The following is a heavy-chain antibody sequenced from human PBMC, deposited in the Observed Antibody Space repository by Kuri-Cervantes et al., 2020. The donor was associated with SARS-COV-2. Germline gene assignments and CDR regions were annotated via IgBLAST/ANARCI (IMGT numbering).Heavy chain of an antibody. CDR2: IIPVFGTT. CDR3: AQTIPARRRSPGEFYLYYMDV. V-gene: IGHV1-69*13. CDR1: GGTFSNFA. J-gene: IGHJ6*03. Sequence: SVKVSCKASGGTFSNFAISWVRQAPGQELEWMGGIIPVFGTTNNAQRLQGRVTISADEARSTVYMELSSLTFEDTAIYYCAQTIPARRRSPGEFYLYYMDVWGKGTSVTVSS. D-gene: IGHD6-6*01.